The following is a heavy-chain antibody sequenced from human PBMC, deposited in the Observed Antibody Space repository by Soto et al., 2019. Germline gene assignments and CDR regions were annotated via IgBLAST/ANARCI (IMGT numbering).Heavy chain of an antibody. D-gene: IGHD3-10*01. V-gene: IGHV3-21*01. CDR3: AREKELLWFGELCGMDV. CDR1: GFTFSSYS. J-gene: IGHJ6*02. CDR2: ISSSSSYI. Sequence: VGSLRLSCAASGFTFSSYSMNWVRQAPGKGLEWVSSISSSSSYIYYADSVKGRFTISRDNAKNSLYLQMNSLRAEDTAVYYCAREKELLWFGELCGMDVWGQGTTVTVSS.